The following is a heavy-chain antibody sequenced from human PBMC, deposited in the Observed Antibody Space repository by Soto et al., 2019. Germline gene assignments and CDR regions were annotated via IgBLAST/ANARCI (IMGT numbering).Heavy chain of an antibody. CDR2: ITPIYHTT. V-gene: IGHV1-69*15. Sequence: QVQLVQSGAEVRKPGSSVQVSCKASGGTFYTYTFSWVRQAPGQGLEWMGSITPIYHTTNYAEKFQGRLTVTAAGSTSTAYMELSRLTPDDTAVYYCARIPRYSFPTSDDLDSWGQGTLVTVSS. CDR1: GGTFYTYT. J-gene: IGHJ4*02. D-gene: IGHD5-18*01. CDR3: ARIPRYSFPTSDDLDS.